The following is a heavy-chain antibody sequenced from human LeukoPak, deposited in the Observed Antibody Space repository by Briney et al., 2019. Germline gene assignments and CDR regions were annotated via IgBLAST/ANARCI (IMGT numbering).Heavy chain of an antibody. V-gene: IGHV1-69*01. CDR1: GGTFSSYA. Sequence: SVKVSCKASGGTFSSYAISWVRQAPGQGLEWMGGINPIFGTANYAQKFQGRVTITADESTSTAYMELSSLRSEDTAVYYCAREPTLVSAAGTVYWGQGTLVTVSS. J-gene: IGHJ4*02. CDR3: AREPTLVSAAGTVY. CDR2: INPIFGTA. D-gene: IGHD6-13*01.